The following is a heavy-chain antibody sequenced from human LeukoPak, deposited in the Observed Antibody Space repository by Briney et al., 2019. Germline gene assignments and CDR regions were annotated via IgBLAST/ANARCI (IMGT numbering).Heavy chain of an antibody. CDR1: GFIFSSYS. CDR3: AKVAKYYYGSGSTFDY. D-gene: IGHD3-10*01. CDR2: ISSSSRTI. J-gene: IGHJ4*02. Sequence: GGSLRLSCATSGFIFSSYSMNWVRQAPGKGLEWVSYISSSSRTIYYADSAKGRFTISRDNAKNSLYLQMNSLRVEDTAVYYCAKVAKYYYGSGSTFDYWGQGTLVTVSS. V-gene: IGHV3-48*01.